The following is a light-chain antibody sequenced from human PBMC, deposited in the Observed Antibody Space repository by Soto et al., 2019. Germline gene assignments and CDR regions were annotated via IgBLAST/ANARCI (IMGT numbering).Light chain of an antibody. V-gene: IGKV1-39*01. Sequence: DIQMTQSPSSLSSSVGDRATITCRASPNITTYLNWYQQKPGKPPKLLIFAASLSQPAVPSRFSGSGSVTDFTLPVCCLDREGFASYYFLLSYTSPYTFGQGTKVDIK. CDR3: LLSYTSPYT. CDR2: AAS. J-gene: IGKJ2*01. CDR1: PNITTY.